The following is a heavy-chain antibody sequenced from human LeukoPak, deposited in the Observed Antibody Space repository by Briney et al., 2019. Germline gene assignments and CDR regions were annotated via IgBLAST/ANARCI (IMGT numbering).Heavy chain of an antibody. D-gene: IGHD3-22*01. Sequence: GGSLRLSCAASGFTFSSFALTWVRQAPGKGLEWVSAISASGDKTYYVDSVKGWFTISRDNSRNMLHLQMNSLRAEDTAVYYCASPTQYYDRPVYHWGQGTLVTVSS. CDR2: ISASGDKT. CDR1: GFTFSSFA. CDR3: ASPTQYYDRPVYH. J-gene: IGHJ1*01. V-gene: IGHV3-23*01.